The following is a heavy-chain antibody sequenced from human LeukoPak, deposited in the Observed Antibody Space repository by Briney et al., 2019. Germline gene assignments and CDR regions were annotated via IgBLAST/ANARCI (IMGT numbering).Heavy chain of an antibody. Sequence: GGSLRLSCEGSEFSFSSYWMSWVRQAPGKGLEWVSGITGSGGSTYYADSVKGRFTVSRDNSKNTLYLQMNSLRAEDTAIYYCARDERLLSFLKWGQGTLVTVSS. CDR1: EFSFSSYW. J-gene: IGHJ4*02. CDR2: ITGSGGST. CDR3: ARDERLLSFLK. D-gene: IGHD3-3*01. V-gene: IGHV3-23*01.